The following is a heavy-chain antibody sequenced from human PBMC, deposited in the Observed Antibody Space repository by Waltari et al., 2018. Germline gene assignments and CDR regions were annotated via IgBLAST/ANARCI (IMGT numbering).Heavy chain of an antibody. CDR1: GFTFSSYH. CDR2: IKSDSDGVST. CDR3: ARESPHSYYFDY. Sequence: QMQLVQSGAEVMKPGASVKVSCTASGFTFSSYHIHWFRPAPGQGLEWMGIIKSDSDGVSTIYAQRFQGRVTMTRDTSTSTAYMELSSLRSEDTAVYYCARESPHSYYFDYWGQGTLLTVSS. J-gene: IGHJ4*02. V-gene: IGHV1-46*01.